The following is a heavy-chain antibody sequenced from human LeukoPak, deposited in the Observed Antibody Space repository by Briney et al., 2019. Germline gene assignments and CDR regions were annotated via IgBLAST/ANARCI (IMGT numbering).Heavy chain of an antibody. J-gene: IGHJ4*02. CDR1: GGSISSSSYY. CDR2: IYYSGST. Sequence: SETLSLTCTVSGGSISSSSYYWGWIRQPPGKGLEWIGSIYYSGSTYYNPSLKSRVTISVDTSKNQFSLKLSSVTAADTAVYYRARGYCSGGSCYAPFDYWGQGTLVTVSS. V-gene: IGHV4-39*07. D-gene: IGHD2-15*01. CDR3: ARGYCSGGSCYAPFDY.